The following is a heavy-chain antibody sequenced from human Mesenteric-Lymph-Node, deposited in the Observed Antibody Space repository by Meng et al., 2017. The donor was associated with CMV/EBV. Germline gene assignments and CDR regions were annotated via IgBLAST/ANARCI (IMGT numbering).Heavy chain of an antibody. V-gene: IGHV3-11*04. D-gene: IGHD6-25*01. CDR1: GFTFSDFY. CDR2: ISGSSHSI. CDR3: ARCRIIGSIAASDL. Sequence: GESLKISCAGSGFTFSDFYMSWVRQAPGKGLEWLSYISGSSHSIYYGDSVRGRFVISRDNARNSMSLQMRGLTGDDTAVYFCARCRIIGSIAASDLWGQGTLVTVSS. J-gene: IGHJ1*01.